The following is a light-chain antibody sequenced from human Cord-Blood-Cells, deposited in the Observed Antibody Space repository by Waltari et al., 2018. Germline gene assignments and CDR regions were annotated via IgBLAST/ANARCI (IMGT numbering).Light chain of an antibody. J-gene: IGLJ2*01. CDR3: SSYTSSSTLV. CDR1: SSDAGGYNY. CDR2: EVS. V-gene: IGLV2-14*01. Sequence: QSALTQPASVSGSPGQSTPISCTGTSSDAGGYNYVSWYQQHPGKAPKLMIYEVSNRPSGVSNRFSGSKSGNTASLTISGLQAEDEADYYCSSYTSSSTLVFGGGTKLTVL.